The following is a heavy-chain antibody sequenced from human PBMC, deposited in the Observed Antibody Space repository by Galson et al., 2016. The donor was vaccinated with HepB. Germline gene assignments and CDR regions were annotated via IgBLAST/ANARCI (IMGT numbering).Heavy chain of an antibody. CDR2: ITCGSTSM. V-gene: IGHV3-11*01. D-gene: IGHD4-23*01. J-gene: IGHJ4*02. CDR3: AGGNSPKSNSDDGMDV. Sequence: SLRLSCAASGFTFSDYYMRWIRQAPGKGLEWVSYITCGSTSMYYADSVEGRFTISRDNAKRSLDLQLNSLRVEDTAVYYCAGGNSPKSNSDDGMDVWGQGTLVTVSS. CDR1: GFTFSDYY.